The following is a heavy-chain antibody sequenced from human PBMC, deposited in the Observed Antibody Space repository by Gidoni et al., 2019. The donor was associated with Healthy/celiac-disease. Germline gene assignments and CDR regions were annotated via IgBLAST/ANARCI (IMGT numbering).Heavy chain of an antibody. CDR1: GFTFDDYA. Sequence: EVQLVASGGGLVQPGRSRRLSCAASGFTFDDYAMHWVRPAPGKGLEWVSGIRWNSGSIGYADSVKGRFTISRDNAKNSLYLQMNSLRAEDTALYYCAKVISGGLYSSSWNTFDIWGQGTMVTVSS. J-gene: IGHJ3*02. CDR2: IRWNSGSI. D-gene: IGHD6-13*01. CDR3: AKVISGGLYSSSWNTFDI. V-gene: IGHV3-9*01.